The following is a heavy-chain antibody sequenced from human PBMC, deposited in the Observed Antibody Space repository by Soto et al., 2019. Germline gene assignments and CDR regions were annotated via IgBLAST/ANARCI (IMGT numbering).Heavy chain of an antibody. Sequence: EVQLVQSGAEVKNSGESLKISCKGSGYSFTSHWIAWVRQMPGKGLEWMGMIYPGDSDTRYSPSFQGLVTISADKSIKSAPLQWRSLKASDTAMYYCARSDPQQLVAWFDTWGQGTLVTVSS. CDR3: ARSDPQQLVAWFDT. V-gene: IGHV5-51*01. CDR1: GYSFTSHW. J-gene: IGHJ5*02. D-gene: IGHD1-1*01. CDR2: IYPGDSDT.